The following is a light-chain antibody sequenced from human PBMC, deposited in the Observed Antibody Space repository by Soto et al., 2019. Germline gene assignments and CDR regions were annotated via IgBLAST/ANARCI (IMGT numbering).Light chain of an antibody. Sequence: MVFTESPGTLSLSPGERATLSCRASQSVSSSYLAWYQQKPGQAPRPLIYGASSRAIGIPDRFSGSGSGTDFTLTISRLEPEDFAVYYCQQYGSSPWTFGQGTKVDIK. J-gene: IGKJ1*01. CDR2: GAS. V-gene: IGKV3-20*01. CDR1: QSVSSSY. CDR3: QQYGSSPWT.